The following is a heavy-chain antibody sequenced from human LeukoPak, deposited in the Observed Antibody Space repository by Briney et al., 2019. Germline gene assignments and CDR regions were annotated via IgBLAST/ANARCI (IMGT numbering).Heavy chain of an antibody. CDR2: IVVGSGHT. CDR1: GFSFTTSA. V-gene: IGHV1-58*02. Sequence: SVKVSCKASGFSFTTSAMQWVRQARGQRLEWIGWIVVGSGHTRYAQKFQERITITRDMSTSTAYTQLSSLRSEDTAVYYCAADHQFSGWESAYGMDVWGQGTTVTVSS. CDR3: AADHQFSGWESAYGMDV. D-gene: IGHD6-19*01. J-gene: IGHJ6*02.